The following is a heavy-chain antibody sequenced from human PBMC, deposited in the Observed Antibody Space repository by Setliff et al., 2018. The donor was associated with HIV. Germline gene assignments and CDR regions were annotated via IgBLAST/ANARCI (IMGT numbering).Heavy chain of an antibody. CDR2: ISPQNGVA. D-gene: IGHD2-21*01. CDR1: GYMMFGYK. Sequence: ASVKVSCKAGGYMMFGYKMSWLRQAPGQGLEWIGRISPQNGVAEYAPKFLGRVTMTLDTSISTAFLEIPRVTSNDAAVNYCARPRMFASFDIWGQGTMVTVSS. CDR3: ARPRMFASFDI. J-gene: IGHJ3*02. V-gene: IGHV1-2*06.